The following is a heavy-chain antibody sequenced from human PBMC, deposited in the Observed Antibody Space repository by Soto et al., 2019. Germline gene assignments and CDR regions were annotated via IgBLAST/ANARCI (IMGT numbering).Heavy chain of an antibody. Sequence: SGTLSLTCTFSGDCMTKYYWGWIRQPAGKGLEWIGYIYYSGSTNYNPSLKSRVTISVDTSKNQFSLKLSSVTAADTAVYYCARDTPVLPQGNWFDPWGQGTLVTVSS. CDR3: ARDTPVLPQGNWFDP. CDR2: IYYSGST. CDR1: GDCMTKYY. D-gene: IGHD3-10*01. V-gene: IGHV4-59*13. J-gene: IGHJ5*02.